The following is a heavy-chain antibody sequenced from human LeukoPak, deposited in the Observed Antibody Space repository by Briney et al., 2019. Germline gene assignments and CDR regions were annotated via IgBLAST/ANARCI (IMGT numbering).Heavy chain of an antibody. CDR1: GFTFSAST. D-gene: IGHD5-18*01. V-gene: IGHV3-73*01. CDR2: IRSKANSYAT. Sequence: GGSLKLSCAASGFTFSASTMHWVRQASGKGLEWVGRIRSKANSYATAYAASVKGRFTISRDDSKNTAHLQMNSLETEDTAVYYCTTVDTTMVWGQGTLVTVST. CDR3: TTVDTTMV. J-gene: IGHJ4*02.